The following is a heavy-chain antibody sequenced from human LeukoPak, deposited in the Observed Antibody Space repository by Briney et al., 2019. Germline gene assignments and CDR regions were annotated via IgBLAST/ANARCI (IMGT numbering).Heavy chain of an antibody. CDR2: ISGSGGST. D-gene: IGHD2-15*01. CDR1: GFTFSSYA. CDR3: AKTWWYRYYFDY. Sequence: GGSLRLSCAASGFTFSSYAMSWVRQAPGKGLEWVSAISGSGGSTYYADSVKGRFTISRDNSKNALYLQMNSLRAEDTAVYYCAKTWWYRYYFDYWGQGTLVTVSS. J-gene: IGHJ4*02. V-gene: IGHV3-23*01.